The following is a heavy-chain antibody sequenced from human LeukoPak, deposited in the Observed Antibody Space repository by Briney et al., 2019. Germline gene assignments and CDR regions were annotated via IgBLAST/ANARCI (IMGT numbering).Heavy chain of an antibody. Sequence: GESLKISCKGSEYSFASYWIAWVRQMPGKGLEWMGIIYPGDSDTRYSPSFQGQVTISADKSISTAYLQWSSLKASDTAMYYCARGGVAATSSFNYWGQGTLVTVSS. CDR1: EYSFASYW. D-gene: IGHD2-15*01. V-gene: IGHV5-51*01. J-gene: IGHJ4*02. CDR3: ARGGVAATSSFNY. CDR2: IYPGDSDT.